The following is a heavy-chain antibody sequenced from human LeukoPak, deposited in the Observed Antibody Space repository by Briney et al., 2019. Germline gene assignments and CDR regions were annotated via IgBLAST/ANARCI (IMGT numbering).Heavy chain of an antibody. CDR3: ARWADY. J-gene: IGHJ4*02. CDR1: GGSISSYY. Sequence: SETLSLTCTVSGGSISSYYWSWSRQPPGKGLEWIGYIYYSGGTNYNPSLKSRVTISVDRSRNHFSLKLSYVTAADTAVYYCARWADYWGQGTLVTVSS. CDR2: IYYSGGT. V-gene: IGHV4-59*12.